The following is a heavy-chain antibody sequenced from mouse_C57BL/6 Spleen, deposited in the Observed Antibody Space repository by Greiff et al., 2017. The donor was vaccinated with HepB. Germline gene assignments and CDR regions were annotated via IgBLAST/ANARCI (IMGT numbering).Heavy chain of an antibody. J-gene: IGHJ4*01. CDR3: ASHRDYYAMDY. Sequence: QVQLQQSGAELVKPGASVKISCKASGYAFSSYWMNWVKQRPGKGLEWIGQIYPGDGDTNYNGKFKGKATLTADKSSSTAYMQLSSLTSEDSAVYFCASHRDYYAMDYWGQGTSVTVSS. CDR2: IYPGDGDT. V-gene: IGHV1-80*01. CDR1: GYAFSSYW.